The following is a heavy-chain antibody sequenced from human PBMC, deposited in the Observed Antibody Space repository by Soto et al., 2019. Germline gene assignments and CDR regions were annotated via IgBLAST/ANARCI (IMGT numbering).Heavy chain of an antibody. CDR2: LSYDATNK. V-gene: IGHV3-30-3*01. D-gene: IGHD3-3*01. CDR1: GFDFIYYA. CDR3: ARGTSHYGFWSGDYGMDV. J-gene: IGHJ6*02. Sequence: GGSLRLSCEASGFDFIYYAMHWVRQAPGKGLEWVAVLSYDATNKYFADSVKGRFTVSRDNSKNTLYLQMNSLRPEDTGVYYCARGTSHYGFWSGDYGMDVWGQGTTVTVSS.